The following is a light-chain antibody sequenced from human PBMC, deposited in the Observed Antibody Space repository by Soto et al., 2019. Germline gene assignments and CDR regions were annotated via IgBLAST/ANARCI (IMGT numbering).Light chain of an antibody. Sequence: EIVLTQSPGTLSLSPGERATLSCRASQSVSSSYLAWYQHKPGQAPRLLIYGASSRATGIPDRFSGSGSGTHFTLTISRLEPEDFAVYYCLQYGSSPHTFGQGTKREIK. CDR2: GAS. CDR1: QSVSSSY. J-gene: IGKJ2*01. CDR3: LQYGSSPHT. V-gene: IGKV3-20*01.